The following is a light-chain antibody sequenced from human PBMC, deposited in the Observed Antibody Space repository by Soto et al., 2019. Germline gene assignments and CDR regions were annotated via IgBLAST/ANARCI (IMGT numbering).Light chain of an antibody. CDR3: QQYGSSPFT. CDR2: GAS. Sequence: EIVLTQSPGTLSLSPGERATLSCRASQSVSSRYLGWYQQKPGQAPRLLIYGASNRATGIPDRFSGSESGTDFTRTISRLEPEDFAVYYCQQYGSSPFTFGPGTKVDIK. J-gene: IGKJ3*01. V-gene: IGKV3-20*01. CDR1: QSVSSRY.